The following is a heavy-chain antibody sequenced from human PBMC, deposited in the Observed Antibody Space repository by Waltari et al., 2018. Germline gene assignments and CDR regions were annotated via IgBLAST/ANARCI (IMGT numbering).Heavy chain of an antibody. J-gene: IGHJ4*02. D-gene: IGHD6-19*01. CDR2: IYHSGIT. CDR1: GGSISSSNW. V-gene: IGHV4-4*02. Sequence: QVQLQESGPGLVKPSGTLSLTCAVSGGSISSSNWWSWVRQPPGKGLEWIGEIYHSGITTYHPSLNSRVTISVAKSKNQFSLKLSSVTAADTAVYYCAREGDRVIAVAGTGHFDYWGQGTLVTVSS. CDR3: AREGDRVIAVAGTGHFDY.